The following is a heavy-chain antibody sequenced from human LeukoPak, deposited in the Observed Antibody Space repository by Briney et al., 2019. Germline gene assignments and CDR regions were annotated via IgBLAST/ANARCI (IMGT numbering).Heavy chain of an antibody. CDR3: AYDSSGYSPLLPHPLDY. Sequence: ASVKVSCKASGYTFTSYGISWVRQAPGQGLEWMGWISAYNGNTNYAQKLQGRVTMTTDTSTSTAYMELRSLRSDDTAVYYCAYDSSGYSPLLPHPLDYWGQGTLVTVSS. V-gene: IGHV1-18*01. J-gene: IGHJ4*02. CDR2: ISAYNGNT. CDR1: GYTFTSYG. D-gene: IGHD3-22*01.